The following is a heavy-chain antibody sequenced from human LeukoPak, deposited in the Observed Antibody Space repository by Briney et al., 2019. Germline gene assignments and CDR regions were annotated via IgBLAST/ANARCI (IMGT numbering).Heavy chain of an antibody. D-gene: IGHD6-19*01. Sequence: SETLSLTCAVYGGSFSGYYWSWIRQPPGKGLEWIGEINHSGSTNYNPSLKSRVTISVDTSKNQFSLKLSSVTAADTAVYYCARVSGWQFDYWGQGTLVTVSS. CDR1: GGSFSGYY. V-gene: IGHV4-34*01. CDR2: INHSGST. CDR3: ARVSGWQFDY. J-gene: IGHJ4*02.